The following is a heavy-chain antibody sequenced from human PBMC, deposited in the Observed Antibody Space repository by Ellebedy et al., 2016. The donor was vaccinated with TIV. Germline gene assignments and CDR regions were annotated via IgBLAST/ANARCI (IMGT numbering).Heavy chain of an antibody. CDR2: VSYDGSNT. CDR3: ASLQSYCIRCESDV. J-gene: IGHJ6*02. D-gene: IGHD2-2*01. Sequence: GGSLRLSCAASGFTFSNYGMQWVRQAPGKGLEWVAVVSYDGSNTYYADSVKGRFTISRDNSKNTLYLQMNSLRAEDTAVYYCASLQSYCIRCESDVWGQGTTVTVSS. V-gene: IGHV3-30*03. CDR1: GFTFSNYG.